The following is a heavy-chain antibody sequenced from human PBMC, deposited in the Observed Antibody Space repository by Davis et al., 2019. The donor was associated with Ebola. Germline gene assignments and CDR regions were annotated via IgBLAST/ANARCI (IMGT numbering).Heavy chain of an antibody. Sequence: GESLKISCAASGFTFSSYAMSWVRQAPGKGLEWVSAISGSGGNTYYADSVKGRFTISRDNAKNTLYLQMNSLRDEDTAVYYCARVDYYYYMDVWGKGTTVTVSS. V-gene: IGHV3-23*01. CDR3: ARVDYYYYMDV. CDR2: ISGSGGNT. J-gene: IGHJ6*03. CDR1: GFTFSSYA.